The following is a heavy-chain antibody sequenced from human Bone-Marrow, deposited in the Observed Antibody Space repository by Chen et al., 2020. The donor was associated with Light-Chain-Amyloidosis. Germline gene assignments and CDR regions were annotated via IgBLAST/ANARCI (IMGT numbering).Heavy chain of an antibody. CDR2: INWDGGRT. V-gene: IGHV3-20*04. J-gene: IGHJ2*01. CDR3: AREAGVGITYYFDL. Sequence: EVQLVESGGRVVRPGGSLRLSCAASGSPFDDYRMSWVRQAPGKGLAWVSGINWDGGRTGYADFVKGRFTISRDNAKNSLDLQMNTLSPEDTALYYCAREAGVGITYYFDLWGPGTLVTVSS. CDR1: GSPFDDYR. D-gene: IGHD3-3*01.